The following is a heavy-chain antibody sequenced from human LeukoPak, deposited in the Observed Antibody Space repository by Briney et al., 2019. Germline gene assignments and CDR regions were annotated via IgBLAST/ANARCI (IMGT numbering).Heavy chain of an antibody. CDR2: ISYDGSNK. CDR1: GFTFSSYG. J-gene: IGHJ4*02. CDR3: AYSNGWYDSGRPLDY. D-gene: IGHD6-19*01. V-gene: IGHV3-30*03. Sequence: PGGSLRLSCAASGFTFSSYGMHWVRQAPGKGLEWVAVISYDGSNKYYADSVKGRFTISRDNSKNTLYLQMNSLRAEDTAVYYCAYSNGWYDSGRPLDYWGQGTLVTVSS.